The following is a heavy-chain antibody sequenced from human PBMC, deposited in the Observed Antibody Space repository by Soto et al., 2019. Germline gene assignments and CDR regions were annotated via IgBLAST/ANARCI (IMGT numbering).Heavy chain of an antibody. V-gene: IGHV3-30*18. D-gene: IGHD3-22*01. Sequence: GGSLRLSCAASGFTFSSYGMHWVRQAPGKGLEWVAVISYDGSNKYYADSVKGRFTISRDNSKNTLYLQMNSLRAEDTAVYYCAKDLYYYDSSGHQATGDWGQGTLVTVSS. J-gene: IGHJ4*02. CDR1: GFTFSSYG. CDR3: AKDLYYYDSSGHQATGD. CDR2: ISYDGSNK.